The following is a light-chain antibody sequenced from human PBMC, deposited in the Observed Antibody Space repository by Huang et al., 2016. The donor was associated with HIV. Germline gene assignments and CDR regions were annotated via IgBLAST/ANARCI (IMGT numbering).Light chain of an antibody. CDR3: QQYYNTPYT. CDR1: QGITKS. V-gene: IGKV1-NL1*01. CDR2: ATS. J-gene: IGKJ2*01. Sequence: DIQMTQSPSSLSASVGDRVTITCRARQGITKSLVWYQQKPGKSPKLLLFATSILERGVPSRFSGSGSGTDFTLTISSLQPEDFATYYCQQYYNTPYTFGQGTKLEIK.